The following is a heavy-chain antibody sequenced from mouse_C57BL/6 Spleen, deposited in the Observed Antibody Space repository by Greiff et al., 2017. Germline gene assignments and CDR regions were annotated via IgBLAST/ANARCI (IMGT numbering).Heavy chain of an antibody. J-gene: IGHJ3*01. CDR1: AYTFTDYE. CDR3: TVGKYGYDVDFFAY. V-gene: IGHV1-15*01. CDR2: IDPETGGT. Sequence: VQLQQSGAELVRPGASVTLSCKASAYTFTDYEMHWVKQTPVHGLEWIGAIDPETGGTAYNQKFKGKAILTADKSSSTAYMELRSLTSEDSAVYYCTVGKYGYDVDFFAYWGQGTRVTVSA. D-gene: IGHD2-2*01.